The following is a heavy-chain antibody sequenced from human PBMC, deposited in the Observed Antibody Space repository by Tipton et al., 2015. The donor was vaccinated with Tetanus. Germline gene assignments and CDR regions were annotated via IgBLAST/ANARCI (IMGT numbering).Heavy chain of an antibody. CDR2: VRPGGSP. D-gene: IGHD6-19*01. J-gene: IGHJ5*02. CDR1: GGSISSGTYY. Sequence: TLSLTCTVSGGSISSGTYYWGWIRQPPGKGLEWVGEVRPGGSPYYNPSLKSRATIAVDTSKNHFSLNLTSVTAADTAVYYCAFLPKHWLVPSFDPWGQGTLVTVSS. V-gene: IGHV4-39*02. CDR3: AFLPKHWLVPSFDP.